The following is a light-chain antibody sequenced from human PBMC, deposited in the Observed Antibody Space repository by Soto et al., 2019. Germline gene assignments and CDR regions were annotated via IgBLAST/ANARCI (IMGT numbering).Light chain of an antibody. CDR1: SSDVGGYNY. J-gene: IGLJ3*02. Sequence: QSVLTQPASVSGSPGQSITISCTGTSSDVGGYNYVSWYQQHPGKAPKLMIYDVSNRPSGVSNRFSGSKSGNTASLTISGXXXXDXADYFXSSYTTSYTWVXXGGTKLTVL. CDR2: DVS. V-gene: IGLV2-14*01. CDR3: SSYTTSYTWV.